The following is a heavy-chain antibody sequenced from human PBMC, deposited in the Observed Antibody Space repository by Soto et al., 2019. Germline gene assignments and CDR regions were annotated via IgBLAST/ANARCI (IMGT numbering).Heavy chain of an antibody. V-gene: IGHV3-7*01. D-gene: IGHD2-2*02. CDR3: VRDSYTAHWHTAGEDY. Sequence: GGSLRLSCAASGFYITNYWMTWVRQAPGKGPEWVANIKEDGSLKFYVDSVRGRFTISRDNAKNSVYLGMSRLRAEDTAVYYCVRDSYTAHWHTAGEDYWGQGTLVTVSS. CDR2: IKEDGSLK. J-gene: IGHJ4*02. CDR1: GFYITNYW.